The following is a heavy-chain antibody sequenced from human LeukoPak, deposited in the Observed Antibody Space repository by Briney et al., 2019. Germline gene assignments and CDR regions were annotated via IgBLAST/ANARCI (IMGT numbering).Heavy chain of an antibody. D-gene: IGHD3/OR15-3a*01. CDR3: ARQTGSGLFILP. V-gene: IGHV4-39*01. J-gene: IGHJ4*02. Sequence: SETLSLTCAVSGGSIRTSSYYWGCIRQPPGKGLEWIGSIYYSGNTYYNASLKSQVSISIDTSKNQFSLKLTSVTAADTAVYYCARQTGSGLFILPGGQGTLVTVSS. CDR1: GGSIRTSSYY. CDR2: IYYSGNT.